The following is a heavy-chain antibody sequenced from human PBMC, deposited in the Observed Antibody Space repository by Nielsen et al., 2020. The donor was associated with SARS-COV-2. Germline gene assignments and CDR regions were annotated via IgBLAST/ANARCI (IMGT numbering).Heavy chain of an antibody. Sequence: SETLSLTCTVSDGSITSYYWSWIRQPPGKGLEWIGYIYYSGSTNYNPSLKSRVTISVDTSKNQFSLKLSSVTAADTAVYYCARGAYYYDSSGYYYNWWFDPWGQGTLVTVSS. V-gene: IGHV4-59*01. CDR2: IYYSGST. D-gene: IGHD3-22*01. J-gene: IGHJ5*02. CDR1: DGSITSYY. CDR3: ARGAYYYDSSGYYYNWWFDP.